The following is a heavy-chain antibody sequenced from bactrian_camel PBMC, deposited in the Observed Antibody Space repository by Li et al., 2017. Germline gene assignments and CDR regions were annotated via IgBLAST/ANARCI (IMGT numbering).Heavy chain of an antibody. D-gene: IGHD5*01. CDR1: RYTYKRNC. CDR2: LWIGGATT. CDR3: AAGQGVGWCLDVIRVGAEPDFDY. J-gene: IGHJ6*01. Sequence: SVQAGGSLTLSCAAGRYTYKRNCMGWFRQRPGKDREGLAVLWIGGATTTYADSVKGRFIITRDKARDLVYLQMNGLQPEDSATYYCAAGQGVGWCLDVIRVGAEPDFDYWGHGTQVTVS. V-gene: IGHV3S25*01.